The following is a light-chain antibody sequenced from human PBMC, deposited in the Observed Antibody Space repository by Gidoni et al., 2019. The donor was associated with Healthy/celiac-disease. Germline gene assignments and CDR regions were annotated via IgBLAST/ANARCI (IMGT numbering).Light chain of an antibody. V-gene: IGLV1-44*01. Sequence: QAVLTQPPAASGTPGQTVTISCSGSSSNIGSNTVNWYQQLPGTAPKLLLYSNNQRPSGVPDRFSGSKSGTSASLAISGLQSEDEADYYCAAWDASLNGWVFGGGPKLTVL. CDR2: SNN. CDR1: SSNIGSNT. J-gene: IGLJ3*02. CDR3: AAWDASLNGWV.